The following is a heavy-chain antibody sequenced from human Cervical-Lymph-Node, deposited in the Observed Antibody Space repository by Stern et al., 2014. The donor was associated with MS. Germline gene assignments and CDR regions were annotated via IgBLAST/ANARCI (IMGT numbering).Heavy chain of an antibody. D-gene: IGHD3-10*01. V-gene: IGHV1-69*01. CDR1: GGSFINNV. CDR3: ARAASTTSSYNF. J-gene: IGHJ4*02. CDR2: TIPIFGTA. Sequence: VQLVESGAEVKKPGSSVKVSCPASGGSFINNVISWVRQAPGQGLEWMGGTIPIFGTALYAQKVRGRVTITADQSTRTAYMELSSLRSDDTAVYFCARAASTTSSYNFWGPGTLVTVSS.